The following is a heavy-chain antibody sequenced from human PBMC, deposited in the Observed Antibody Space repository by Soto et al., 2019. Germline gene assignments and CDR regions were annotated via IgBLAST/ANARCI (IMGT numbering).Heavy chain of an antibody. CDR3: ARAYYDSSGYLDY. J-gene: IGHJ4*02. CDR1: GYTFTSYY. Sequence: GASVKVSCKASGYTFTSYYIYWVRQAPGQGLEWMGLINPDGGGTSNAHKFQGRVTMTRDTSTSAVYMELSSLRSEDTAVYYCARAYYDSSGYLDYWGQGTLVTVSS. CDR2: INPDGGGT. V-gene: IGHV1-46*01. D-gene: IGHD3-22*01.